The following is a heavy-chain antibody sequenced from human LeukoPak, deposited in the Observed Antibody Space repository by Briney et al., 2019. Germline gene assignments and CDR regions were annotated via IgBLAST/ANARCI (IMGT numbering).Heavy chain of an antibody. D-gene: IGHD6-19*01. V-gene: IGHV3-23*01. CDR3: ARTIAVAGTGSDY. CDR1: GFTLSSYA. CDR2: ISGSGGST. Sequence: PGGSLRLSCAASGFTLSSYAMSWVRQAPGKGLGWVSAISGSGGSTYYADSVKGRFTISRDNSKNTLYLQMNSLRAEDTAVYYCARTIAVAGTGSDYWGQGTLVTVSS. J-gene: IGHJ4*02.